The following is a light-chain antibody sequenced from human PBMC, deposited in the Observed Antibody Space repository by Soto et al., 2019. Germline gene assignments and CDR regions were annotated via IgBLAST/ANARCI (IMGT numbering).Light chain of an antibody. V-gene: IGLV1-40*01. CDR2: GNS. Sequence: QSVLTQPPSVSGAPGQRVTIACTGRSSNIGAGYHVHWYQQLPGTAPKLLIYGNSNRPSGVPDRFSGSRSGTSASLAITGLQAEDEADYYCQSSDSSLSGSRVFGTGIKLTVL. CDR3: QSSDSSLSGSRV. J-gene: IGLJ1*01. CDR1: SSNIGAGYH.